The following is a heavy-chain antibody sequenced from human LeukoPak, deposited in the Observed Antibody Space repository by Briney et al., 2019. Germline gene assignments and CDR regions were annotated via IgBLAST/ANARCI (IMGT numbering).Heavy chain of an antibody. J-gene: IGHJ4*02. CDR1: GFSFSSSG. CDR3: GKESTFTGDY. CDR2: IQYGGNNK. D-gene: IGHD1-1*01. Sequence: PGGSLRLSCAASGFSFSSSGIHWVRQAPGKGLEWVGFIQYGGNNKHYADSVKGRFTISRDNSKNTLYLQMNSLRAEDTAVYYCGKESTFTGDYWGQGTLVTVSS. V-gene: IGHV3-30*02.